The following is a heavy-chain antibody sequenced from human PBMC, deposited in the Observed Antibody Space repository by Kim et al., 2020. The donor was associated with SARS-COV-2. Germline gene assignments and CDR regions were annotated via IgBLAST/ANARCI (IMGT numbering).Heavy chain of an antibody. J-gene: IGHJ4*02. Sequence: SETLSLTCAVSGGSISSRDWWTWVRQPPGKGLEWIGDTSPGGTTNYNPSIKSRVTISIDKSTNQFSLKLSSVIAADTAVYFCAREAGNDVTTGYDCWGQGILVIVSS. CDR1: GGSISSRDW. D-gene: IGHD3-9*01. V-gene: IGHV4-4*02. CDR3: AREAGNDVTTGYDC. CDR2: TSPGGTT.